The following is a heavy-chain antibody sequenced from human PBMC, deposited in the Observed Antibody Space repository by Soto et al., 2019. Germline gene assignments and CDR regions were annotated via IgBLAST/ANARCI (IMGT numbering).Heavy chain of an antibody. D-gene: IGHD6-19*01. V-gene: IGHV1-18*01. CDR1: GYTFTSYG. Sequence: QVQLVQSGAEVKKPGASVKVSCKASGYTFTSYGISWVRQAPGQGLEWMGWISAYNGKTNYAQKLQGRVTMTTDTSTSTAYMELRSLRSDDTAVYYCARAPRSVGGWKYYYYGMDVWGQGTTVTVSS. CDR2: ISAYNGKT. J-gene: IGHJ6*02. CDR3: ARAPRSVGGWKYYYYGMDV.